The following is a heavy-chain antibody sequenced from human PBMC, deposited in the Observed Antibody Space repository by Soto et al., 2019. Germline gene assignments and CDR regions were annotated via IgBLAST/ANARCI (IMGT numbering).Heavy chain of an antibody. CDR2: TYYRSKWYY. D-gene: IGHD1-26*01. J-gene: IGHJ4*01. V-gene: IGHV6-1*01. CDR3: ARVEQYSGRIFDY. CDR1: VGRVSSYRAG. Sequence: SQTLSLTCDIPVGRVSSYRAGWSWVRQSPARGLEWLRRTYYRSKWYYKYAVSVRGRITINPDTSKNQYSLQLNSVTHEDTAVYFCARVEQYSGRIFDYWGQGTLVTVSS.